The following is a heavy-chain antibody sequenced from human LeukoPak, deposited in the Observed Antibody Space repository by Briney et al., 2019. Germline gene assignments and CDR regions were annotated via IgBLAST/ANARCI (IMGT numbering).Heavy chain of an antibody. CDR3: ARGRISPIAARSYYFDY. CDR1: GGSFSGYY. D-gene: IGHD6-6*01. V-gene: IGHV4-34*01. Sequence: PSETLSLTCAVYGGSFSGYYWSWIRQPPGKGLEWIGEINHSGSTNYNPSLKSQVTISVDTSKNQFSLKLSSVTAADTAVYYCARGRISPIAARSYYFDYWGQGTLVTVSS. J-gene: IGHJ4*02. CDR2: INHSGST.